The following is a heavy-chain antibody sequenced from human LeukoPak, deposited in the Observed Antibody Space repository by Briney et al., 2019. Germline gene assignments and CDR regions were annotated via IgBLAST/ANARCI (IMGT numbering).Heavy chain of an antibody. CDR1: GFTFSSYA. D-gene: IGHD3-3*01. J-gene: IGHJ4*02. V-gene: IGHV3-30-3*01. CDR3: AREQSYEFFRRNHHHQFDY. CDR2: ISYDGSNK. Sequence: PGGSLRPSCAASGFTFSSYAMHWVRQAPGKGLEWVAVISYDGSNKYYADSVKGRFTISRDNSKNTLYLQMNSLRAEDTAVYCCAREQSYEFFRRNHHHQFDYWGQGTLVTVSS.